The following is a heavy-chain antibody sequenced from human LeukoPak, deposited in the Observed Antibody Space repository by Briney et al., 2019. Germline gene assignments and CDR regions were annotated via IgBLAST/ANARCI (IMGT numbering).Heavy chain of an antibody. J-gene: IGHJ6*02. Sequence: PGGSLRLSCAASGFTFSSYSMNWARQAPGKGLEWVSSISSSSSYIYYADSVKGRFTISRDNAKNSLYLQMNSLRAEDTAVYYCARDLGVDGMDVWGQGTTVTVSS. CDR3: ARDLGVDGMDV. CDR2: ISSSSSYI. D-gene: IGHD3-16*01. V-gene: IGHV3-21*01. CDR1: GFTFSSYS.